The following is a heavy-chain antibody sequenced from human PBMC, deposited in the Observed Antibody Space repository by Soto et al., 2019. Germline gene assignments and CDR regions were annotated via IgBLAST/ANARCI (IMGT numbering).Heavy chain of an antibody. CDR1: GYTFTNYD. V-gene: IGHV1-18*04. CDR2: ISTSTGNT. D-gene: IGHD3-16*01. CDR3: ARGEGMAAPNDAYDX. Sequence: ASVKVSCKASGYTFTNYDVTWVRQAPGQGLEWMGWISTSTGNTNYAQKLQGRVTMTTDTSASTAYMELRSLRSYDTAVYYCARGEGMAAPNDAYDXWGQGTTFTVS. J-gene: IGHJ3*02.